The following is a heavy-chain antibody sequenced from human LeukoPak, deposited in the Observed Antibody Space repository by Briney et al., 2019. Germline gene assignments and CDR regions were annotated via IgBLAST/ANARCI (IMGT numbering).Heavy chain of an antibody. D-gene: IGHD1-14*01. V-gene: IGHV1-24*01. CDR2: FDPEDGET. CDR1: GYTLTELS. Sequence: ASVKVSCKVSGYTLTELSMHWVRQAPGKGLEWMGGFDPEDGETIYARKFQGRVIMTEDTSTDTAYMEPSSLRSEDTAVYYCATGLEPWNWFDPWGQGTPVTVSS. CDR3: ATGLEPWNWFDP. J-gene: IGHJ5*02.